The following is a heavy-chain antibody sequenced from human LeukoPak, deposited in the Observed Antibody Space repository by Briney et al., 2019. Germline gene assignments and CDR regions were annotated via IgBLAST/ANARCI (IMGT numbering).Heavy chain of an antibody. CDR1: GYTFSSYD. Sequence: ASVTVSCMASGYTFSSYDIIWVRHASGQGLEWMGWMNPNSGHTSHAQKCQGRVNMTRSTSISTAYMELTSLTSEDSAVYYCARSIVGVRKRNDYWGQGTLVTVSS. V-gene: IGHV1-8*01. D-gene: IGHD1-26*01. J-gene: IGHJ4*02. CDR3: ARSIVGVRKRNDY. CDR2: MNPNSGHT.